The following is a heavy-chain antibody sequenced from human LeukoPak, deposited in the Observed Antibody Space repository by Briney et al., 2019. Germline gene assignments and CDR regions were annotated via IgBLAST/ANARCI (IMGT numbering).Heavy chain of an antibody. CDR3: ARDQVGFGELLKNYYGMDV. V-gene: IGHV3-9*01. D-gene: IGHD3-10*01. J-gene: IGHJ6*02. Sequence: GRSLRLSCAASGFTFDDYAMHWVRQAPGKGLEWVSGISWNSGSIGYADSVKGRFTISRDNAKNSLYLQMNSLRAEDTAVYYCARDQVGFGELLKNYYGMDVWGQGTTVTVSS. CDR2: ISWNSGSI. CDR1: GFTFDDYA.